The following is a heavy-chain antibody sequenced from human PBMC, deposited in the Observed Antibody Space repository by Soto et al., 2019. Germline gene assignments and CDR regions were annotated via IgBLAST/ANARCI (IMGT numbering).Heavy chain of an antibody. J-gene: IGHJ4*02. Sequence: QVQLVESGGGVVQPGRSLRLSCAASGFTFRNYAMHWVRQAPGKGLEWVAIISYDGGTVYYADSVRDRFTISRDNSNNTLYLQINSLRPEDTGVYSCAKGGRDGYSTLYYFDLWGQGTLVTVSS. CDR2: ISYDGGTV. V-gene: IGHV3-30*18. D-gene: IGHD2-21*01. CDR3: AKGGRDGYSTLYYFDL. CDR1: GFTFRNYA.